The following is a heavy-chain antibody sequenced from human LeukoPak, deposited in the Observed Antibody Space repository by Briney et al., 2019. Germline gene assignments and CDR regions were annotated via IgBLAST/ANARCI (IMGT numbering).Heavy chain of an antibody. D-gene: IGHD3-22*01. CDR3: ARNYDISGYQKYYFNY. V-gene: IGHV1-2*02. CDR1: GYTFTGHY. Sequence: ASVKVSCKASGYTFTGHYVHWVRQAPGQGLEWMGWINPNSGGTNYAQKFQGRVTMTRDTSISTAYMELSSLRSDDAAVYYCARNYDISGYQKYYFNYWGQGTLVTVSS. CDR2: INPNSGGT. J-gene: IGHJ4*02.